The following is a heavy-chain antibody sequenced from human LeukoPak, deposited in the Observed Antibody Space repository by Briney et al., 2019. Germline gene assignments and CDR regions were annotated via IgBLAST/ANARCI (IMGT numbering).Heavy chain of an antibody. CDR1: GFTFSSYW. CDR2: INTDGSST. J-gene: IGHJ4*02. Sequence: PGGSLRLSCAASGFTFSSYWMHWVRQAPGKGLVWVSRINTDGSSTSYADSVKGRFTISRDNAKNTLYLQMNSLRAEDTAVYYCARDRVRYGTIVVVPAAGPDYWGQGTLVTVSS. CDR3: ARDRVRYGTIVVVPAAGPDY. D-gene: IGHD2-2*01. V-gene: IGHV3-74*01.